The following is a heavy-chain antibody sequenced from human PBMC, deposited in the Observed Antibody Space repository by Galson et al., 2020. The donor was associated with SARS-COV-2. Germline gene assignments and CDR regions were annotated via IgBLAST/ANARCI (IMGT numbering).Heavy chain of an antibody. CDR3: ARLNHDEAYYLYYMDV. CDR2: IFSNDEK. J-gene: IGHJ6*03. CDR1: GFSLSNSRMG. Sequence: SGPTLVKPTETLTLTCTVSGFSLSNSRMGVSWIRQPPGKALEWLAHIFSNDEKSYSTSLKSRLTISKDTSKSQVVLTMTNLDPVDTATYYCARLNHDEAYYLYYMDVWAKGTTVTVSS. D-gene: IGHD1-26*01. V-gene: IGHV2-26*01.